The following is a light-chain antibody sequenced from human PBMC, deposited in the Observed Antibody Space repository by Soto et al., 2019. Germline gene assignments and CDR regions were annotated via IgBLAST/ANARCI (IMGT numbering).Light chain of an antibody. CDR1: SSDVGGYNY. Sequence: QSALTQPRSVSGSPGQSVAISCTGTSSDVGGYNYVSWYQQHPGKAPKLMIYDVTKRPSGVPDRFSASKSGNTASLTISGLQADDEADYYCCSYAGSYYYVLGNATKVTV. J-gene: IGLJ1*01. V-gene: IGLV2-11*01. CDR3: CSYAGSYYYV. CDR2: DVT.